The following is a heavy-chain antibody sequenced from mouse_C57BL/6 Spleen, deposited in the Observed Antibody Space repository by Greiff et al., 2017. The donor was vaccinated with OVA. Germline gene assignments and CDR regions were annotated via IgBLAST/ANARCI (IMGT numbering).Heavy chain of an antibody. CDR1: GYSITSGYD. D-gene: IGHD1-1*01. CDR3: ARGGYYGSSYGYFDV. V-gene: IGHV3-1*01. CDR2: ISYSGST. Sequence: EVKLQESGPGMVKPSQSLSLTCTVTGYSITSGYDWHWIRHFPGNKLEWMGYISYSGSTNYNPSLKSRISITHDTSKNHFFLKLNSVTTEDTATYYCARGGYYGSSYGYFDVWGTGTTVTVSS. J-gene: IGHJ1*03.